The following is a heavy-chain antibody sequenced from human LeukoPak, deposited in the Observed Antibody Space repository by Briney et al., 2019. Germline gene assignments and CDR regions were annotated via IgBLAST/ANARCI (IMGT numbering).Heavy chain of an antibody. J-gene: IGHJ4*02. V-gene: IGHV3-43*02. D-gene: IGHD3-10*01. CDR2: ISGDGRST. CDR3: AKDIASMVRGVDFDY. CDR1: GFSFDDYA. Sequence: GGSLRLSCATSGFSFDDYAMHWDRQAPGKGLEWVSLISGDGRSTYYADSVEGRFTISRDNNEDSLYLQMNSLRTEDTALYYCAKDIASMVRGVDFDYWGQGTLVTVSS.